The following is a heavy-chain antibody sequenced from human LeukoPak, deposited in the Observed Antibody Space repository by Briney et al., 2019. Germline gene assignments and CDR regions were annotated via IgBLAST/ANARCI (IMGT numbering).Heavy chain of an antibody. Sequence: ASVKVSCKASGGTFSSYAISWVRQAPGQGLEWMGGIIPIFGTANYAQKFQGRVTITTDESTSTACMELSSLRSEDTAVYYCAGRRYYDSSGYLTQDYWGQGTLVTVSS. CDR3: AGRRYYDSSGYLTQDY. CDR1: GGTFSSYA. J-gene: IGHJ4*02. D-gene: IGHD3-22*01. CDR2: IIPIFGTA. V-gene: IGHV1-69*05.